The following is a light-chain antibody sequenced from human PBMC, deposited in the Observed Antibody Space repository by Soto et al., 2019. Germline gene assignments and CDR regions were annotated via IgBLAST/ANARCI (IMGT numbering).Light chain of an antibody. V-gene: IGKV3-15*01. CDR1: QSVGFN. CDR3: QQYNNWPPWT. J-gene: IGKJ1*01. CDR2: AAS. Sequence: EVVMTQSPATLSVSPGERATLSCRASQSVGFNLAWYQQKPGQAPRLLIYAASTRATGIPARFSGSGSGTEFTLTISSLQSEDFAVYYCQQYNNWPPWTFGQGTKVEIK.